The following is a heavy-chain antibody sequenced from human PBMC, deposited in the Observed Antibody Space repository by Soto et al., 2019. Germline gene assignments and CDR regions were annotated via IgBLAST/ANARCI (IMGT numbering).Heavy chain of an antibody. CDR1: GFTFSSYG. Sequence: QVQLVESGGGVVQPGRSLRLSCAAYGFTFSSYGMHWVRQAPGKGLEWVEVIWYDGSNKYYADSGKGRFTISRDNSKNTLYLQMNSLRAADTAVYYCARAVRFLEWLFLGFDIWGQGTMVTVSS. CDR2: IWYDGSNK. V-gene: IGHV3-33*01. CDR3: ARAVRFLEWLFLGFDI. D-gene: IGHD3-3*01. J-gene: IGHJ3*02.